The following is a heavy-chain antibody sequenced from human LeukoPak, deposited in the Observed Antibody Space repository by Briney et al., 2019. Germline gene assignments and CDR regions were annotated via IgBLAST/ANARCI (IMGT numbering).Heavy chain of an antibody. CDR3: ARDSYDSSGNYLDY. V-gene: IGHV1-18*04. J-gene: IGHJ4*02. CDR2: ISAYNGNT. D-gene: IGHD3-22*01. Sequence: ASVKVSCKASGYTFTDYYIHWVRQAPGQGLEWMGWISAYNGNTNYAQKLQGRVTMTTDTSTSTAYMELRSLRSDDTAVYYCARDSYDSSGNYLDYWGQGTLITVSS. CDR1: GYTFTDYY.